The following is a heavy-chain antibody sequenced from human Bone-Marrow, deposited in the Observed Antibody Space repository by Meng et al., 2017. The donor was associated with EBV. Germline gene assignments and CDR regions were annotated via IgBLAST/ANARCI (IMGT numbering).Heavy chain of an antibody. CDR2: SIHIFGTA. CDR1: TGSSSSYD. J-gene: IGHJ4*02. CDR3: ARAHRKRYASYFDY. D-gene: IGHD1-1*01. V-gene: IGHV1-69*06. Sequence: PGGGVTKPAAQVTVTCKTSTGSSSSYDTSWVLQDTAEALDGCVGSIHIFGTANYEHKFHDRVTITANKSTSTAYLVQSSLRSEDTAVYYCARAHRKRYASYFDYWGQGTLVTVSS.